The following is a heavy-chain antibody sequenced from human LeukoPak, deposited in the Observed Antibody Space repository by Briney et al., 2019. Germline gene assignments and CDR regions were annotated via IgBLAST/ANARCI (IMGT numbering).Heavy chain of an antibody. J-gene: IGHJ4*02. CDR1: GFTVSSNY. Sequence: PGGSLSLSCAASGFTVSSNYMSWVRQAPGKGLEWVSVIYSGGSTYYADSVKGRFTISRDNPKNTLYLQMNSLRAEDTAVYYCAREPFLYYDSSGYPSKGGQGTLVTVSS. V-gene: IGHV3-66*01. CDR2: IYSGGST. CDR3: AREPFLYYDSSGYPSK. D-gene: IGHD3-22*01.